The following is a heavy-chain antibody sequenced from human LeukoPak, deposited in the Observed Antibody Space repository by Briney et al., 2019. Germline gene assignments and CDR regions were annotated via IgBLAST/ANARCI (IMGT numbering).Heavy chain of an antibody. CDR1: GGSISSYY. CDR3: ARAQYYSRAFDI. V-gene: IGHV4-59*01. J-gene: IGHJ3*02. Sequence: SETLSLTCTVSGGSISSYYWSWIRQPPGKGLEWIGYIYYIGSTNYNPSLKSRVTISVDTSKNQFSLKLSSVTAADTAVYYCARAQYYSRAFDIWGQGTMVTVSS. D-gene: IGHD2/OR15-2a*01. CDR2: IYYIGST.